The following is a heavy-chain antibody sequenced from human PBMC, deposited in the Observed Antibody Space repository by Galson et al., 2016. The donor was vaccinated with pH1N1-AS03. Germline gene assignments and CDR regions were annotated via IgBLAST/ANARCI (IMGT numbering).Heavy chain of an antibody. J-gene: IGHJ4*02. Sequence: CAISGDSVLSDSAAWNWVRQPPSRGLEWLGRTYLRSTWYHDYAESMKSRIIINADTSKNQFSLQLNSVTPEDTAVYYCVRDIYGDPLGEWGQGTLVTVSS. CDR2: TYLRSTWYH. V-gene: IGHV6-1*01. CDR1: GDSVLSDSAA. CDR3: VRDIYGDPLGE. D-gene: IGHD4-17*01.